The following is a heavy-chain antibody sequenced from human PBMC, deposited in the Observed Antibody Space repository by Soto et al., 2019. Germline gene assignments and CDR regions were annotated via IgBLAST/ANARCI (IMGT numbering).Heavy chain of an antibody. V-gene: IGHV4-39*01. D-gene: IGHD3-9*01. CDR3: ASTDYDILPRNYYYYYMAV. J-gene: IGHJ6*03. CDR2: IYYSGST. CDR1: GGSISSSSYY. Sequence: SETLSLTCTVSGGSISSSSYYWGWIRQPPGKGLEWIGSIYYSGSTYYNPSLKSRVTISVDTSKNQFSLKLSSVTAADTAVYYCASTDYDILPRNYYYYYMAVWGKGTTVTVSS.